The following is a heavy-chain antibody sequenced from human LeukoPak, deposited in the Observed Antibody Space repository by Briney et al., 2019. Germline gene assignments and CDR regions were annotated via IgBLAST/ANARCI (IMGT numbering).Heavy chain of an antibody. CDR3: ARDLNWGFDY. D-gene: IGHD7-27*01. CDR2: SRGSAIDLGSGE. Sequence: GGSLRLSCAASGFTFSDYSMNWVRQAPGKGLEWISNSRGSAIDLGSGEYYADSVKGRFTISRDNAKNSLYLQMNSLSAEDTAFYYCARDLNWGFDYWGQGALVTVSS. CDR1: GFTFSDYS. J-gene: IGHJ4*02. V-gene: IGHV3-48*04.